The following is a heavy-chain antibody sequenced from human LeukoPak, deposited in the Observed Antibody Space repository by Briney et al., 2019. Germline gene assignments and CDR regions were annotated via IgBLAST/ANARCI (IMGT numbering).Heavy chain of an antibody. CDR3: AKHGGFWSGYYFHYYYYYYYMDV. CDR1: GFTFSSYA. D-gene: IGHD3-3*01. CDR2: ISGSGGST. V-gene: IGHV3-23*01. J-gene: IGHJ6*03. Sequence: GGSLRLSCAASGFTFSSYAMSWVRQAPGKGLEWVSAISGSGGSTYYADSVKGRFTISRDNSKNTLYLQMNSLRAEDTAVYYCAKHGGFWSGYYFHYYYYYYYMDVWGKGTTVTVSS.